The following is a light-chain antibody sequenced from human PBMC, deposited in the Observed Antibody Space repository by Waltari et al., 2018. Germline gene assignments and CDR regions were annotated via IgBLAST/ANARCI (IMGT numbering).Light chain of an antibody. CDR3: QQSNSFPYT. V-gene: IGKV1-12*01. J-gene: IGKJ3*01. CDR2: GAS. Sequence: DSQMTQSPSSVSASVGDRVTITCRASQGISGWLAWYQQRPGKAPKLLIHGASRLQSVVPSRFSGSGSGTDFTLAIYSLQPEDFATYFCQQSNSFPYTFGPGTKVDMK. CDR1: QGISGW.